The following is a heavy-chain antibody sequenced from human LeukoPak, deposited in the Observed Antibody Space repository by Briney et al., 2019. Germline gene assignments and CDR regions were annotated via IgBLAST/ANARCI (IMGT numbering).Heavy chain of an antibody. CDR3: AKAELEYCSGARCCCFDY. J-gene: IGHJ4*02. CDR2: ISGSGGST. D-gene: IGHD2-15*01. Sequence: GGSLRLSCAASGFTFSSYAMSWVRQAPGKGLEWVSAISGSGGSTYYADSVKGRFTISRDNSKNMLYLQMNSLRADDTAVYYCAKAELEYCSGARCCCFDYWGRGTLVTVSS. CDR1: GFTFSSYA. V-gene: IGHV3-23*01.